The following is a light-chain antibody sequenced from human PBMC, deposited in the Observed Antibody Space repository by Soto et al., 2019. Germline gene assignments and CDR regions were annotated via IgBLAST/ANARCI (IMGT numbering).Light chain of an antibody. J-gene: IGKJ4*01. V-gene: IGKV3-11*01. CDR1: QSVNSH. CDR3: HQRSKWPLT. Sequence: VFTQSPATLSLSTGERATLSCRASQSVNSHLGWYQQQPGQAPRLLIYDASNRATGIPARFSGSGSGTDFTLTISNLEPEDFAVYYCHQRSKWPLTFGGGTKVDI. CDR2: DAS.